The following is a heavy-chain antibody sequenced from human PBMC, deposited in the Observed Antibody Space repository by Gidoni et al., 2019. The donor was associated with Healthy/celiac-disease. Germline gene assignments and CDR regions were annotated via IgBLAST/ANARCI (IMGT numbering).Heavy chain of an antibody. CDR1: GFTFRSHA. D-gene: IGHD6-25*01. CDR2: ISCSGGST. CDR3: ANKGRAGAFDI. Sequence: EVQLLESGGGLVQPGGSLRLACAASGFTFRSHAMSWVRQAPGKGLEWVSAISCSGGSTYYADSVKGRFTISRDNSKNTLYLQMNSLRAEDTAVYYCANKGRAGAFDIWGQGTMVTVSS. J-gene: IGHJ3*02. V-gene: IGHV3-23*01.